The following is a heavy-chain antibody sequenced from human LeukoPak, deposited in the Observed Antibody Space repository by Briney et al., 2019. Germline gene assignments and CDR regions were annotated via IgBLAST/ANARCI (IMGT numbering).Heavy chain of an antibody. Sequence: GGSLRLSCAASGFTFSSYGMHWVRQAPGKGLEWVAVIWYDGSNKYYADSVKGRFTISRDNSKNTLYLQMNSLRAEDTAVYYYAKDSLIVVVSGVDSHMDVWGKGTTVTVSS. V-gene: IGHV3-33*06. D-gene: IGHD2-15*01. CDR2: IWYDGSNK. CDR1: GFTFSSYG. CDR3: AKDSLIVVVSGVDSHMDV. J-gene: IGHJ6*03.